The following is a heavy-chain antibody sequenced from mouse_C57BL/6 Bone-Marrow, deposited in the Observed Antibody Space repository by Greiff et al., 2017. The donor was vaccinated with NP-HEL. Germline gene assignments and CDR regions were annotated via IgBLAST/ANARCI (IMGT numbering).Heavy chain of an antibody. D-gene: IGHD2-2*01. J-gene: IGHJ2*01. CDR2: ISSGSSTI. CDR1: GFTFSDYG. Sequence: EVMLVESGGGLVKPGGSLKLSCAASGFTFSDYGMHWVRQAPEKGLEWVAYISSGSSTIYYADTVKGRFTISRDNAKNPLFLQMTSLRSEDTAMYYCAKGGYQYYFDYWGQGTTLTVSS. CDR3: AKGGYQYYFDY. V-gene: IGHV5-17*01.